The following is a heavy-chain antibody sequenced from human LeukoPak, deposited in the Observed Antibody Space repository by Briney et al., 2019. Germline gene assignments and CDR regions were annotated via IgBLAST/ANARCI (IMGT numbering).Heavy chain of an antibody. CDR2: INHSGST. Sequence: SEPLSLTCAVYGGSFSGYYWSWIRQPPGKGLEWIGEINHSGSTNYNPSLKRRVTISVDTSKNQFSLKLSSVTAADTAVYYCARGGAAAAPYYFDYWGQGTLVTVSS. V-gene: IGHV4-34*01. D-gene: IGHD6-13*01. CDR1: GGSFSGYY. J-gene: IGHJ4*02. CDR3: ARGGAAAAPYYFDY.